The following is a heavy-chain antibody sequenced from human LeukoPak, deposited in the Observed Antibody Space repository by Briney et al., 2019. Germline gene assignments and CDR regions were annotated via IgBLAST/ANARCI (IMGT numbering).Heavy chain of an antibody. Sequence: GGSLRLSCVASGFSFSRYWISWVRQAPGKGLEWVANIKEDGSEQYYADSLKGRFTTSRDNVKNSLYLHINSLRAEDTAVYYCARDSFETDIDYWGQGTLVTVSS. CDR2: IKEDGSEQ. CDR1: GFSFSRYW. J-gene: IGHJ4*02. CDR3: ARDSFETDIDY. V-gene: IGHV3-7*01. D-gene: IGHD1-14*01.